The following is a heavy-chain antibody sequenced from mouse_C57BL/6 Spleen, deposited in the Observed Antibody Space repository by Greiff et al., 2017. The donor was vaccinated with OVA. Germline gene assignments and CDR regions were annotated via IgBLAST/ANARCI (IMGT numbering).Heavy chain of an antibody. D-gene: IGHD1-1*01. V-gene: IGHV1-82*01. CDR1: GYAFSSSW. Sequence: QVQLQQSGPELVKPGASVKISCKASGYAFSSSWMNWVKQRPGKGLEWIGRIYPGDGDTNYNGKFKGKATLTADKSSSTAYMQRSSLTSEDSAVYFCARDWSHYYGSYVDYWGQGTTLTVSS. CDR3: ARDWSHYYGSYVDY. CDR2: IYPGDGDT. J-gene: IGHJ2*01.